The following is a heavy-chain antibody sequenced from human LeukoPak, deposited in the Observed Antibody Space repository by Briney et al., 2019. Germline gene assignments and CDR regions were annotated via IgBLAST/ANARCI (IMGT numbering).Heavy chain of an antibody. J-gene: IGHJ4*02. CDR3: ARGRVDFWSGYYSSTVFDY. Sequence: SETLSLTCTVSGGSISSYYWSWIRQPPGKRLEWIGYIYYSGSTNYNPSLKSRVTISVDTSKNQFSLKLSSVTAADTAVYYCARGRVDFWSGYYSSTVFDYWGQGTLVTVSS. V-gene: IGHV4-59*01. D-gene: IGHD3-3*01. CDR2: IYYSGST. CDR1: GGSISSYY.